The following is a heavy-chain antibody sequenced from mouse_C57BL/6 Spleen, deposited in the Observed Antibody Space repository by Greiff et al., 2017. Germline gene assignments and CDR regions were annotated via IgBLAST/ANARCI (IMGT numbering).Heavy chain of an antibody. V-gene: IGHV1-61*01. CDR2: IYPSDGET. Sequence: QVQLKQPGAELVRPGSSVKLSCKASGYTFTSYWMDWVKQRPGQGLEWIGNIYPSDGETHYNQKFKDKATLTVDKSSSTAYMQLSSLTSEDSAVYYCASTASDHYSNYYAMDYWGQGTSVTVSS. D-gene: IGHD2-5*01. J-gene: IGHJ4*01. CDR3: ASTASDHYSNYYAMDY. CDR1: GYTFTSYW.